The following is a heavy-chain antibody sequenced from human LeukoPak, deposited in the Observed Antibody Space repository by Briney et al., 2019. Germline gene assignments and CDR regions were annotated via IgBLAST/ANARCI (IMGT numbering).Heavy chain of an antibody. CDR2: INPNSGGT. Sequence: GASVKVSCKASGYTFTGYYMHWVRQAPGQGLEWMGWINPNSGGTNYAQKFQGRVTMTRDTSISTAYMELSRLRSDDTAVYYCARDHVLMVYASFNAFDIWGQGTMVTVSS. CDR1: GYTFTGYY. D-gene: IGHD2-8*01. CDR3: ARDHVLMVYASFNAFDI. J-gene: IGHJ3*02. V-gene: IGHV1-2*02.